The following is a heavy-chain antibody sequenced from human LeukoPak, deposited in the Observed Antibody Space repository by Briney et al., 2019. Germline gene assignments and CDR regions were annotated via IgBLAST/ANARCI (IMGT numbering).Heavy chain of an antibody. J-gene: IGHJ4*02. CDR2: IKQDGSEK. Sequence: PGGSLRLSCAASGFTFSSYWMSWVRQAPGKGLEWVANIKQDGSEKYYVDSVKGRFTISRDNAKNSLYLQMNSLRAEDTAVYYCARKGYYDSSGVDYWGQGTLVTVSS. V-gene: IGHV3-7*03. CDR1: GFTFSSYW. D-gene: IGHD3-22*01. CDR3: ARKGYYDSSGVDY.